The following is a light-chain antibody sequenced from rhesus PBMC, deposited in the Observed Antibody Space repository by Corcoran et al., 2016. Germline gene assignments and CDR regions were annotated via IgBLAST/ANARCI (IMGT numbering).Light chain of an antibody. CDR3: QQYKGYPLT. Sequence: DIQMTQSPSSLSASVGDTVTITCRASQGISSYLNWFQQKPGKVPKLLIYAATTLQSGVPSRFSGSGSGTDFTLTISSLQPEDFATYYCQQYKGYPLTFGGGTKVEIK. CDR1: QGISSY. J-gene: IGKJ4*01. CDR2: AAT. V-gene: IGKV1-28*02.